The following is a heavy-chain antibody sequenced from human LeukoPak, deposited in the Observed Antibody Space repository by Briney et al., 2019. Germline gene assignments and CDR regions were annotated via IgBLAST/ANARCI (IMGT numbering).Heavy chain of an antibody. CDR2: MNPNSGNK. CDR1: GYSFTNFD. CDR3: ARGPQWRGDYYYMDV. Sequence: ASVTVSFTSSGYSFTNFDTNWVRQATGQGLEWMGWMNPNSGNKGYAQKFQGRVTMTMNTSITTAYMELSSLRSADTAVYYCARGPQWRGDYYYMDVWGRGTTVTVSS. V-gene: IGHV1-8*01. D-gene: IGHD6-19*01. J-gene: IGHJ6*03.